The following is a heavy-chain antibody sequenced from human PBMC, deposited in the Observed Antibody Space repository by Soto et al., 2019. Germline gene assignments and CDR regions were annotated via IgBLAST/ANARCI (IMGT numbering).Heavy chain of an antibody. J-gene: IGHJ4*02. CDR1: GYSFTTYY. V-gene: IGHV1-2*02. CDR2: IHPDTGRT. Sequence: QVQLVQSGAEVKNPGASVKVSCKASGYSFTTYYIHWVRQAPGQGLEWMGFIHPDTGRTKYAQKFQGRVTMTRDTSIKTAYMELNRLTSDDAAMYYCARFEGSASSAGDWGQGTLVTVS. CDR3: ARFEGSASSAGD. D-gene: IGHD6-6*01.